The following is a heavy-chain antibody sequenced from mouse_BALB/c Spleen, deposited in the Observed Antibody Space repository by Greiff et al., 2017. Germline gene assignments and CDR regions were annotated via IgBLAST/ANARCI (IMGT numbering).Heavy chain of an antibody. J-gene: IGHJ4*01. V-gene: IGHV5-6*01. Sequence: EVQGVESGGDLVKPGGSLKLSCAASGFTFSSYGMSWVRQTPDKRLEWVATISSGGSYTYYPDSVKGRFTISRDNAKNTLYLQMSSLKSEDTAMYYCARQYGSSLYYAMDYWGQGTSVTVSS. CDR3: ARQYGSSLYYAMDY. CDR2: ISSGGSYT. CDR1: GFTFSSYG. D-gene: IGHD1-1*01.